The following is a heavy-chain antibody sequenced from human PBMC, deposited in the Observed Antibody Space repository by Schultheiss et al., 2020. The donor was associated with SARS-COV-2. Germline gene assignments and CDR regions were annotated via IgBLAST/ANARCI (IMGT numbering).Heavy chain of an antibody. D-gene: IGHD2-2*01. V-gene: IGHV3-15*01. J-gene: IGHJ6*02. CDR3: TTPQYQLPYYYSDGMDV. CDR1: GFTFSNAW. Sequence: GGSLRLSCAASGFTFSNAWMSWVRQAPGKGLEWVGRIKSKTDGGTTDYAAPVKGRFTISRDDSKSIAYLQMNSLKTEDTAVYYCTTPQYQLPYYYSDGMDVWGQGTTVTVSS. CDR2: IKSKTDGGTT.